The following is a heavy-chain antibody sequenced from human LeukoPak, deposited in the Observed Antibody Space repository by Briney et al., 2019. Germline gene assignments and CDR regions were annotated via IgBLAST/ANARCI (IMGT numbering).Heavy chain of an antibody. D-gene: IGHD3-22*01. V-gene: IGHV4-38-2*01. CDR3: ARHKYYDSSFDY. CDR1: GYSISSGYY. CDR2: IYHSGST. J-gene: IGHJ4*02. Sequence: SETLSLTCAVSGYSISSGYYWGWIRQPPGKGLEWIGSIYHSGSTYYNPSLKSRVTISVDTSKNQFSLKLSSVTAADTAVYYCARHKYYDSSFDYWGQRTLVTVSS.